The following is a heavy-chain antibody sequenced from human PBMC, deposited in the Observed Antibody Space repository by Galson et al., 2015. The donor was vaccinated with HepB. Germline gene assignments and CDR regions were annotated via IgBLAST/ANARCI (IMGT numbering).Heavy chain of an antibody. CDR3: ARDLGGDSNVEFDY. D-gene: IGHD4-17*01. CDR2: ISAYNGNT. V-gene: IGHV1-18*01. CDR1: GYTFTSYG. Sequence: SVKVSCKASGYTFTSYGISWVRQAPGQGLEWMGWISAYNGNTNYAQKLQGRVTMTTDTSTSTAYMELRSLRSDDTAVYYCARDLGGDSNVEFDYWGQGTLVTVSS. J-gene: IGHJ4*02.